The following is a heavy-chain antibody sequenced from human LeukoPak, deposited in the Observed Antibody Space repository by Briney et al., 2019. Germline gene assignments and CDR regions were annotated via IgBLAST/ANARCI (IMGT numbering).Heavy chain of an antibody. J-gene: IGHJ4*02. CDR1: GFSFSSYA. D-gene: IGHD3-22*01. CDR2: ISGSGGGT. V-gene: IGHV3-23*01. CDR3: AKGSYYDNSGHYYFDY. Sequence: PGGSLRLSCVASGFSFSSYAMTWVRQAPGKGLEWVSAISGSGGGTYYADSVKGRFTVSRDNSKSTLFLQVNTLRAEDTAVFYCAKGSYYDNSGHYYFDYWGQGTLVTVSS.